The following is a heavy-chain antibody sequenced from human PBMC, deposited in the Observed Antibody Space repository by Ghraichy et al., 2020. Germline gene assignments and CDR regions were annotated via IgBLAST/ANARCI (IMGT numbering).Heavy chain of an antibody. CDR1: GFTLSDYS. Sequence: GGSLRLSCAASGFTLSDYSINWVRQAPGKGLEWISYITSSGKFISYADSVSGRFTVSRDNARNALYLQMNSLRGEDTAVYYCARASAVVRFYYYAALDVWGQGTTVTVSS. D-gene: IGHD4-23*01. J-gene: IGHJ6*02. V-gene: IGHV3-48*01. CDR3: ARASAVVRFYYYAALDV. CDR2: ITSSGKFI.